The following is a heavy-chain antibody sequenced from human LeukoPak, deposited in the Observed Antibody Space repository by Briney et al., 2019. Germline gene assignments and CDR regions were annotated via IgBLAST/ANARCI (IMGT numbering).Heavy chain of an antibody. CDR1: GFTFSSYA. CDR3: ACQGGSGSHGYEF. V-gene: IGHV3-23*01. D-gene: IGHD1-26*01. Sequence: GGSLRLSCAASGFTFSSYAMSWVRQAPGEGLEWVSAISGSGGSTYYADSVKGRFTISRDNSKNTLYLQMNSLRAEDTAVYYCACQGGSGSHGYEFWGQGTLVTVSS. J-gene: IGHJ4*02. CDR2: ISGSGGST.